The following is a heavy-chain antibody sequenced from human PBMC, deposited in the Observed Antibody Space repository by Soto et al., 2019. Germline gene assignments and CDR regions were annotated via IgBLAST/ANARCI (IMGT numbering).Heavy chain of an antibody. V-gene: IGHV1-2*04. Sequence: ASVKVSCKASGYTFTGYYMHWVRQAPGQGLEWMGWINPNSGGTNYAQKFQGWVTMTRDTSISTAYMELSRLRSDYTAVYYCARGRMYYYYMDVWGKGTTVTSP. CDR1: GYTFTGYY. CDR3: ARGRMYYYYMDV. CDR2: INPNSGGT. J-gene: IGHJ6*03. D-gene: IGHD2-15*01.